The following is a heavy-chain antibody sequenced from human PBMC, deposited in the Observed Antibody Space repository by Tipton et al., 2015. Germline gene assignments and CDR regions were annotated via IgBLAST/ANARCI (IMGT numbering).Heavy chain of an antibody. D-gene: IGHD3-22*01. CDR1: GFTFSGYR. J-gene: IGHJ4*02. CDR3: ARDRRGSSGSYFDY. V-gene: IGHV3-7*01. CDR2: INQDGSEK. Sequence: SLRLSCEASGFTFSGYRMNWVRQAPGKGLEWVASINQDGSEKYYVDSVKGRFTISRDNAKNLLYLQMNSLRAEDTAVYYCARDRRGSSGSYFDYWGQGTLVTVSS.